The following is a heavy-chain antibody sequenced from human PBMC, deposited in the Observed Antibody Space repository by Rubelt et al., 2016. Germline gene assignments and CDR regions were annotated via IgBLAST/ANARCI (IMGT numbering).Heavy chain of an antibody. D-gene: IGHD1-1*01. V-gene: IGHV1-69*01. Sequence: SYGITWVRQAPGQGLEWMGGIIPVYGVTNYAQKFQGRVTITADESTATSYMQLNNLRSEDTAIYYCAGTTDDYWGQGTLVTVSS. J-gene: IGHJ4*02. CDR2: IIPVYGVT. CDR1: SYG. CDR3: AGTTDDY.